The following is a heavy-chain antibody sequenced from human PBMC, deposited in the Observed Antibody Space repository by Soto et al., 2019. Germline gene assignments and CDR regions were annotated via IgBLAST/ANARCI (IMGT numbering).Heavy chain of an antibody. D-gene: IGHD6-19*01. CDR1: GDSISSPKW. CDR3: AYSSGWYRHDV. J-gene: IGHJ3*01. Sequence: QVQLQESGPGLVKPSGTLSLTCAVSGDSISSPKWWTWLRQPPGKGLEWIGDLLHSGTTNYNPSLKSRVILSVDKTQNQFSLSLTSGTAADTAIYYCAYSSGWYRHDVWGQGTSVTVSS. CDR2: LLHSGTT. V-gene: IGHV4-4*02.